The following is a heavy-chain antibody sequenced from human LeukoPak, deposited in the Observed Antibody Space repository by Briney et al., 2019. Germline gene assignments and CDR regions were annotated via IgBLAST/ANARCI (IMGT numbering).Heavy chain of an antibody. Sequence: GGSLRLSCAASGFTFDDFGMSWVRQVPGKGLECVSGINWSGDSIHYADSVKGRFTISRDNSKNTLYLQMNSLRADDTAVYYCARRAGAYSHPYDYWGQGTLVTVSS. D-gene: IGHD4/OR15-4a*01. J-gene: IGHJ4*02. CDR1: GFTFDDFG. V-gene: IGHV3-20*04. CDR2: INWSGDSI. CDR3: ARRAGAYSHPYDY.